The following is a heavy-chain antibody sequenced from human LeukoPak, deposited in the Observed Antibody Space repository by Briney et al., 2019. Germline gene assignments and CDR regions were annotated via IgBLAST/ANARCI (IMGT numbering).Heavy chain of an antibody. CDR2: INPNSGGT. V-gene: IGHV1-2*02. CDR3: ARGPYSSSWFRFDY. J-gene: IGHJ4*02. CDR1: GYTFTGYY. D-gene: IGHD6-13*01. Sequence: ASVKVSCKASGYTFTGYYMHWVRQAPGQGLEWMGWINPNSGGTNYAQKFQGRVTMTRDTSISTAYMELSRLRSDDTAVYYCARGPYSSSWFRFDYWGQGTLVTVSS.